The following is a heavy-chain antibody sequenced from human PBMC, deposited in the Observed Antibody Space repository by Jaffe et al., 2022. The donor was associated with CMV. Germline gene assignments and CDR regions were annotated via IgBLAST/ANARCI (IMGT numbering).Heavy chain of an antibody. Sequence: QVQLVQSGAEVKKPGASVKVSCKASGYTFTGYYMHWVRQAPGQGLEWMGWINPNSGGTNYAQKFQGRVTMTRDTSISTAYMELSRLRSDDTAVYYCARGRGEVYYDSSGYYYDYWGQGTLVTVSS. CDR2: INPNSGGT. V-gene: IGHV1-2*02. J-gene: IGHJ4*02. D-gene: IGHD3-22*01. CDR1: GYTFTGYY. CDR3: ARGRGEVYYDSSGYYYDY.